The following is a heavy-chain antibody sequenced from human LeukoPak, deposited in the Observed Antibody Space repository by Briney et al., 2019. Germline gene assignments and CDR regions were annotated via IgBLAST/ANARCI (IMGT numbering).Heavy chain of an antibody. V-gene: IGHV4-61*02. CDR1: GDSISSGSYY. D-gene: IGHD2-8*02. CDR2: IYTSGST. Sequence: PSQTLSLTCNASGDSISSGSYYWSWIRQPAGKGLEWVGRIYTSGSTNYNPSLENRVTISLDTSKNQFSLKVTSVTAADTAVYYCARVYCTGGSCFAGWFDSWGQGTLVTVSS. CDR3: ARVYCTGGSCFAGWFDS. J-gene: IGHJ5*01.